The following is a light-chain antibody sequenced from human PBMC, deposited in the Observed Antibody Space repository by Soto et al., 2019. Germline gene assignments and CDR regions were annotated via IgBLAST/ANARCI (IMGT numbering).Light chain of an antibody. CDR2: GAS. CDR1: QSVSSSY. J-gene: IGKJ1*01. Sequence: IVLTQSPGALSLTQRERATLSCRASQSVSSSYLAWYQQKPGQAPRLLIYGASSRATGIPDRFSGSGSGTDFTLTISRLEPEDFAVYYCQQYGSSRRTFGQGTKVDI. V-gene: IGKV3-20*01. CDR3: QQYGSSRRT.